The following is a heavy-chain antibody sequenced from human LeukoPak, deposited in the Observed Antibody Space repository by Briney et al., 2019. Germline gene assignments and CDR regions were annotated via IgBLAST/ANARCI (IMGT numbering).Heavy chain of an antibody. V-gene: IGHV1-46*01. CDR3: ARDNSVGDYAWWFDP. Sequence: GASVKVSCKASGYTFTNYYMHWVRQAPGQGLEWLGLISPRGGSTWYAQRFQGRVIMTRDMSTSTDYMELSSLRSEDTAVYYCARDNSVGDYAWWFDPWGQGTLVTVSS. CDR2: ISPRGGST. J-gene: IGHJ5*02. CDR1: GYTFTNYY. D-gene: IGHD1-26*01.